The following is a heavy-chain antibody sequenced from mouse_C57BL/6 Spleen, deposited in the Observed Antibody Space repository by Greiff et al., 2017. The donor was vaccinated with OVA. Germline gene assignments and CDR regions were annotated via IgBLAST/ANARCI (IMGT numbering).Heavy chain of an antibody. V-gene: IGHV1-69*01. CDR3: ARRDYGSSNAMDY. D-gene: IGHD1-1*01. Sequence: QVQLQQPGAELVMPGASVTLSCKASGYTFTSYWMHWVKQRPGQGLEWIGEIDPSDSYTNYNQKFKGKSTLTVDKSSSTAYMQLSSLISEDSAVYYCARRDYGSSNAMDYWGQGTSVTVSS. J-gene: IGHJ4*01. CDR2: IDPSDSYT. CDR1: GYTFTSYW.